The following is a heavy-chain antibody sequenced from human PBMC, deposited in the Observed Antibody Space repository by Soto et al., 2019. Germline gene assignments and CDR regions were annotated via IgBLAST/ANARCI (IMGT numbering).Heavy chain of an antibody. CDR1: GGSFSGYY. Sequence: SETLSLTCAVYGGSFSGYYWSWIRQPPGKGLEWIGEINHSGSTNYNPSLKSRVTISVDTSKNQFSLKLSSVTAADTAVYYCARYYGSGRRVAPFDYWGQGTLVTVSS. CDR3: ARYYGSGRRVAPFDY. V-gene: IGHV4-34*01. D-gene: IGHD3-10*01. CDR2: INHSGST. J-gene: IGHJ4*02.